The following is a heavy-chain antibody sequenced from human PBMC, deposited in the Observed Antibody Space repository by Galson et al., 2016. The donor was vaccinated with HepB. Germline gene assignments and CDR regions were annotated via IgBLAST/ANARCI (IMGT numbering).Heavy chain of an antibody. CDR3: ARGRKYSRSSLFANGYANWFDF. CDR1: GGPIRNYN. D-gene: IGHD6-6*01. V-gene: IGHV4-34*01. Sequence: ETLSLTCAAYGGPIRNYNWTWIRQPPGKGLEWLGEINHRGSTYHNPSLKSRVTMSVDTSKNQFSLTLSSVTAADTAFYYCARGRKYSRSSLFANGYANWFDFWGQGSLVTVSS. CDR2: INHRGST. J-gene: IGHJ5*01.